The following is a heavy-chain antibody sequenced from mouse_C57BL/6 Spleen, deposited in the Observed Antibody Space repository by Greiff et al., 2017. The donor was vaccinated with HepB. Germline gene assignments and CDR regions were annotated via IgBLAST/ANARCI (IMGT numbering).Heavy chain of an antibody. Sequence: QVQLKESGTELVKPGASVKLSCKASGYTFTSYWMHWVKQRPGQGLEWIGNINPSNGGTNYNEKFKSKATLTVDKSSSTAYMQLSSLTSEDSAVYYCATKEGSSFLDYWGQGTTLTVSS. V-gene: IGHV1-53*01. D-gene: IGHD1-1*01. CDR1: GYTFTSYW. CDR3: ATKEGSSFLDY. J-gene: IGHJ2*01. CDR2: INPSNGGT.